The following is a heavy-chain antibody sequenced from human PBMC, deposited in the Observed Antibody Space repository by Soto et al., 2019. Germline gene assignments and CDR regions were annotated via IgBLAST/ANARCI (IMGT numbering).Heavy chain of an antibody. CDR1: GLIFSDYH. CDR2: IRRKANSYTT. CDR3: AMLGGCSGGSNDLDV. Sequence: EVQLVESGGGLVQPGGSLRLSCAASGLIFSDYHMDWVRQAPGKGLEWVGRIRRKANSYTTEYAASVKGRFTISRDDSKNSLYWQMNRLKTEDTAVYYCAMLGGCSGGSNDLDVWGQGNTVTVSS. V-gene: IGHV3-72*01. J-gene: IGHJ6*02. D-gene: IGHD6-19*01.